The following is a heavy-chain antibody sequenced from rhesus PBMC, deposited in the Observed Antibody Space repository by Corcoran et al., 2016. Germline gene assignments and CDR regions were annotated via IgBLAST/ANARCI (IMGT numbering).Heavy chain of an antibody. CDR3: ARDQSTGWSIGY. D-gene: IGHD6S26*01. J-gene: IGHJ4*01. V-gene: IGHV4-65*01. CDR2: ISGSSSST. Sequence: QVQLQESGPGLVKPSETLSLTCAVSGGSVSSSNWWSWIRQPPGKGLEWIGYISGSSSSTYYNPSRKSRVTISTDTSKNHFSLKLGSVTAADTAVYYCARDQSTGWSIGYWGQGVLVTVSS. CDR1: GGSVSSSNW.